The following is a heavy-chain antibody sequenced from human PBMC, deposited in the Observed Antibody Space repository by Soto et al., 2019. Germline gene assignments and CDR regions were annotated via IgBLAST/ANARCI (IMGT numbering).Heavy chain of an antibody. V-gene: IGHV3-23*01. CDR1: GVTFSNYA. D-gene: IGHD6-13*01. J-gene: IGHJ4*02. CDR3: AKDQGSSWYEIYY. Sequence: EVQLLESGGGLVQPGGSLRLSCAASGVTFSNYAVTWVRQAPGKGLEWVSTISGSGGSTYYADSVKGRFTISRDNSKNTLYLQMNSLRAEDTAVYYCAKDQGSSWYEIYYWGQGTLVTVSS. CDR2: ISGSGGST.